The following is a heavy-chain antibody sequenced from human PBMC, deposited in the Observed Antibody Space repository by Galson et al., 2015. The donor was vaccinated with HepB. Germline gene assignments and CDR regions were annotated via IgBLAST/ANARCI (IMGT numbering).Heavy chain of an antibody. CDR2: IKQDGSEK. CDR3: ARGGGYCSSGPADN. J-gene: IGHJ4*02. Sequence: SLRLSCAASGFTFSSYWMSWVRQAPGKGLEWVANIKQDGSEKYYVDSVKGRFTISRDNAKNSLYLQMNSLRAEDTAVYYCARGGGYCSSGPADNWGRGTLVTVSS. D-gene: IGHD2-2*01. CDR1: GFTFSSYW. V-gene: IGHV3-7*03.